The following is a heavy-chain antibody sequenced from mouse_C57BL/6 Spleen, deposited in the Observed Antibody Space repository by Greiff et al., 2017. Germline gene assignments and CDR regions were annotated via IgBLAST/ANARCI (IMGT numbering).Heavy chain of an antibody. CDR2: IDPENGDT. D-gene: IGHD3-2*02. CDR1: GFNIKDDY. CDR3: TGTAQATSLAY. J-gene: IGHJ3*01. V-gene: IGHV14-4*01. Sequence: EVQLQQSGAELVRPGASVKLSCTASGFNIKDDYMHWVKQRPEQGLEWIGWIDPENGDTEYASKFQGKATITADTSSNTAYLQLSSLTSEDTAVYYCTGTAQATSLAYWGQGALVTVSA.